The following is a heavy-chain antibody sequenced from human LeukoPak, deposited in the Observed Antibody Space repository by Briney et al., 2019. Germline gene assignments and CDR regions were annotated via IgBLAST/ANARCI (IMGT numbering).Heavy chain of an antibody. Sequence: GGSLRLSCAASGFTFSSYAMTWVRQAPGEGLEWVGRIKSRTDGGTTEYAAPVKGRFTISRDDSKNTLYLQMNSLRAEDTAVYYCARAPNPHLILTGYYFGDYWGQGTLVTVSS. J-gene: IGHJ4*02. V-gene: IGHV3-15*01. D-gene: IGHD3-9*01. CDR2: IKSRTDGGTT. CDR3: ARAPNPHLILTGYYFGDY. CDR1: GFTFSSYA.